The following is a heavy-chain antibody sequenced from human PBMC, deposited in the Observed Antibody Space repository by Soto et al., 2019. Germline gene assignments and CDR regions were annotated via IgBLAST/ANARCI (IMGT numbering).Heavy chain of an antibody. V-gene: IGHV4-39*01. CDR3: ARPIFGVVHTCFDP. CDR2: IYYSGST. D-gene: IGHD3-3*01. Sequence: QLQLQESGPGLVKPSETLSLTCTVSGGSISSSSYYWGWIRQPPGKGLEWIGSIYYSGSTYYNPSLKSRVTISVDTSKNQFSLKLSSVTAADTAVYYCARPIFGVVHTCFDPWGQGTLVTVSS. CDR1: GGSISSSSYY. J-gene: IGHJ5*02.